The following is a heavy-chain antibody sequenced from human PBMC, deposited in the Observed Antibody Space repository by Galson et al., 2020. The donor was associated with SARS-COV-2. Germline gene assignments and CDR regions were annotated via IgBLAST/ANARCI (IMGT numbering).Heavy chain of an antibody. CDR2: INPNGGGA. Sequence: SVKVSCKASGYTFSGNYIHWVRQVPGHGLEWMGWINPNGGGANYALRFQGRVTMTRDTSITTAYMELTRLTSDDTAVYYCARDSYYYDNSGYFNLWGQGSLVTVSS. CDR1: GYTFSGNY. J-gene: IGHJ4*02. CDR3: ARDSYYYDNSGYFNL. V-gene: IGHV1-2*02. D-gene: IGHD3-22*01.